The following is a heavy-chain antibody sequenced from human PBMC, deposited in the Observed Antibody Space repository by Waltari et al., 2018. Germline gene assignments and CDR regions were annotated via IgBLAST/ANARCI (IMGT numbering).Heavy chain of an antibody. D-gene: IGHD3-9*01. Sequence: EVVFLESGGGLVQPGGSLRLSCAASGLTFGSHARGWVRQTPGRELVGCKVITGSGSRTYYTDSVEGRFTISRDNSKNTLFLQMSSRRAEDTAVYDCGTCEGAGYHVDYFDYWGQGTLVTVSS. J-gene: IGHJ4*02. CDR2: ITGSGSRT. V-gene: IGHV3-23*01. CDR1: GLTFGSHA. CDR3: GTCEGAGYHVDYFDY.